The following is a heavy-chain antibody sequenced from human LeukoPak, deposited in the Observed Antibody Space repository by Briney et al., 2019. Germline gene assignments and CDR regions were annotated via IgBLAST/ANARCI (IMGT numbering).Heavy chain of an antibody. J-gene: IGHJ4*02. Sequence: PGTSLRLSCTASGYTFSDYGMHWVRQAPGKGLEWLSVISYSGVVKFYADSVKGRFTISRDNSKNTLYLQMNSLRTEDTALYYCANSGGYWGQGTLVTVSS. V-gene: IGHV3-30*18. CDR3: ANSGGY. CDR1: GYTFSDYG. CDR2: ISYSGVVK. D-gene: IGHD1-14*01.